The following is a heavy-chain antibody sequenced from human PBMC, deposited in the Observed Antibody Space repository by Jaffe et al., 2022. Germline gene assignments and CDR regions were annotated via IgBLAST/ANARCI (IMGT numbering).Heavy chain of an antibody. V-gene: IGHV3-23*01. Sequence: EVQLLESGGGLVQPGGSLRLSCAASGFTFSSYAMSWVRQAPGKGLEWVSAISGSGGSTYYADSVKGRFTISRDNSKNTLYLQMNSLRAEDTAVYYCAKDQSRDFWSGYYDAFDIWGQGTMVTVSS. CDR3: AKDQSRDFWSGYYDAFDI. D-gene: IGHD3-3*01. CDR1: GFTFSSYA. CDR2: ISGSGGST. J-gene: IGHJ3*02.